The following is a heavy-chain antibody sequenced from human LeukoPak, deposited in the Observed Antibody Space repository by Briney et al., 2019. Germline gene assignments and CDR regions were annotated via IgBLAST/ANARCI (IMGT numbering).Heavy chain of an antibody. D-gene: IGHD2-15*01. J-gene: IGHJ6*03. Sequence: GGSLRLSCAASGFTFSSYSMNWVRQAPGKGLEWVSSISSSSSYIYYVDSVKGRFTISRGNAKNSLYLQMNSLRAEDTAVYYCARVPKAVVVAATNYYYYYYMDVWGKGTTVTISS. CDR3: ARVPKAVVVAATNYYYYYYMDV. V-gene: IGHV3-21*01. CDR2: ISSSSSYI. CDR1: GFTFSSYS.